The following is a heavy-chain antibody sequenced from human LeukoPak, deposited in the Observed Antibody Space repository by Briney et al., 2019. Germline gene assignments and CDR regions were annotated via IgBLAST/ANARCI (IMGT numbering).Heavy chain of an antibody. Sequence: ASVKVSCKASGYTFTAHYMHWVRQAPGQGLEWMGWINPNSGGTNYAQKFQGRVTMTRDTSISTAYMELSRLRSEDTAVYYCAREGDGYNDYYYYGMDVWGQGTTVTVSS. V-gene: IGHV1-2*02. CDR2: INPNSGGT. D-gene: IGHD5-24*01. J-gene: IGHJ6*02. CDR3: AREGDGYNDYYYYGMDV. CDR1: GYTFTAHY.